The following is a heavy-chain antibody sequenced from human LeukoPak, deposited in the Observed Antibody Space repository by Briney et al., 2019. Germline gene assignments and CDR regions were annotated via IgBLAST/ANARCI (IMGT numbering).Heavy chain of an antibody. D-gene: IGHD4-23*01. J-gene: IGHJ4*02. CDR2: IKTKTDGGTT. CDR1: GFTFSSAW. V-gene: IGHV3-15*01. CDR3: ANIFGGNSHRSDY. Sequence: PGGSLRLSCAASGFTFSSAWTSWVRQAPGQGLECLVRIKTKTDGGTTDYAAPVKGRFTISRDDSKDTLYLQMNSLKSDDTAVYYCANIFGGNSHRSDYWGQGTLVTVSS.